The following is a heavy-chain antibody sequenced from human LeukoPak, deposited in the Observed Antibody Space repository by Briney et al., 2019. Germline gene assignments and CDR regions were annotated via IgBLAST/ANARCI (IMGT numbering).Heavy chain of an antibody. CDR3: AKGSQYSSSWYFHY. V-gene: IGHV3-23*01. J-gene: IGHJ4*02. Sequence: GGSLRLSCAASGFTFSSYAMSWVRQAPGKGLEWVSAISGSGGSTYYADSVKGRFTISRDNSKNTLYLQMNSLRAEDTAAYYCAKGSQYSSSWYFHYWGQGTLVTVSS. D-gene: IGHD6-13*01. CDR2: ISGSGGST. CDR1: GFTFSSYA.